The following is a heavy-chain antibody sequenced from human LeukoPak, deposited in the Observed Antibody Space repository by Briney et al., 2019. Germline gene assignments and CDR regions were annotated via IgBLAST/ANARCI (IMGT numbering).Heavy chain of an antibody. J-gene: IGHJ4*02. Sequence: PGGSLRLSCAASGFTFSNYWMTWVRQAPGKGLEWISYMSSRDNTRYYAESVRGRFTMSRDNAKNSLSLQMNGLRVEDTAVYYCASGFGRFGHRFGYLGQGTLVTVSS. CDR3: ASGFGRFGHRFGY. CDR1: GFTFSNYW. V-gene: IGHV3-48*04. CDR2: MSSRDNTR. D-gene: IGHD3-10*01.